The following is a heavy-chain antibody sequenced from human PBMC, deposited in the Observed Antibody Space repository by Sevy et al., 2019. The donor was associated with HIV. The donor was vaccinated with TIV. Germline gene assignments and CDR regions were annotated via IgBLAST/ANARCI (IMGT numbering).Heavy chain of an antibody. CDR1: GFTFSSYS. Sequence: GGSLRLSCAASGFTFSSYSMNWVRQAPGKGLEWVSSISSSSSHIYYADSVKGRFTISRDNAKNSLYLQMNSLRAEDTAVYYCASDKGYDFWSGYSYIRGSDYWGQGTLVTISS. CDR3: ASDKGYDFWSGYSYIRGSDY. D-gene: IGHD3-3*01. CDR2: ISSSSSHI. V-gene: IGHV3-21*01. J-gene: IGHJ4*02.